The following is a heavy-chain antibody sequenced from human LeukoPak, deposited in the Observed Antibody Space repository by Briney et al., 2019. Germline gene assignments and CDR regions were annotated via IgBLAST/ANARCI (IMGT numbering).Heavy chain of an antibody. Sequence: PGRSLRLSCAASGFTFDDYAMHWVRQAPGKGLEWVSGISWNSGSIGYADSVKGRFTISRDNAKNSLYLQMNSLRAEDTAVYYCARENIVLMVYAIGAFDIWGQGTMVTVSS. CDR2: ISWNSGSI. CDR3: ARENIVLMVYAIGAFDI. J-gene: IGHJ3*02. V-gene: IGHV3-9*01. CDR1: GFTFDDYA. D-gene: IGHD2-8*01.